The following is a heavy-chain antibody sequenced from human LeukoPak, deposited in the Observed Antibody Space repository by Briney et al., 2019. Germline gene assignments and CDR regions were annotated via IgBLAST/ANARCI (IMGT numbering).Heavy chain of an antibody. J-gene: IGHJ4*02. D-gene: IGHD2-21*02. Sequence: GGSLRLSCAASGFTFSSYWMSWVRQAPGKGLEWVANIKQDGSEKYYVDSVKGRFTISRDNAKNSLYLQMNSLRAEDTAVYYCARDCGGDCYRMWYFDYWGQGTLVTVSS. CDR3: ARDCGGDCYRMWYFDY. CDR1: GFTFSSYW. CDR2: IKQDGSEK. V-gene: IGHV3-7*01.